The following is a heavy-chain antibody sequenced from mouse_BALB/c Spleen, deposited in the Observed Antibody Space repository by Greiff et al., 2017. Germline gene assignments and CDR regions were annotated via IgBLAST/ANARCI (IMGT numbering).Heavy chain of an antibody. CDR3: ARDPRPYYYAMDY. CDR2: IWGDGST. J-gene: IGHJ4*01. CDR1: GFSLTGYG. V-gene: IGHV2-6-7*01. Sequence: QVQLKQSGPGLVAPSQSLSITCTVSGFSLTGYGVNWVRQPQGKGLEWLGMIWGDGSTDYYSALKSRLSISKDNSESQFFLKMNSLHTDDTARYYCARDPRPYYYAMDYWGQGTSVTVSS.